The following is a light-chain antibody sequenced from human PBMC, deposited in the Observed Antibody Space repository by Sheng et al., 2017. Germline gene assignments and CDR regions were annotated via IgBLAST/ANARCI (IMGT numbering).Light chain of an antibody. CDR2: GAS. J-gene: IGKJ3*01. CDR3: QRYGSSPRT. Sequence: EIVLTQSPGTLSLSPGERATLSCRASQSVSSSYLAWYQQKPGQAPRLLIYGASSRATGIADRFSGSGSGTDFTLNINRLEPEDFAVYYCQRYGSSPRTFGPGTKVDIK. V-gene: IGKV3-20*01. CDR1: QSVSSSY.